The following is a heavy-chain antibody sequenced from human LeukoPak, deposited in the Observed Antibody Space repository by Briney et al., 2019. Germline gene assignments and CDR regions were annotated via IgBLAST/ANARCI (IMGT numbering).Heavy chain of an antibody. V-gene: IGHV4-59*01. CDR2: IYYSGST. CDR1: GGSISSYY. CDR3: ASYSSRQYYYFDY. D-gene: IGHD6-13*01. Sequence: SETLSLTCTVSGGSISSYYWSWIRQPPGKGLEWIGYIYYSGSTNYNPSLKSRVTISVDTSKNQFSLKLSPVTAADTAVYYCASYSSRQYYYFDYWGQGTLVTVSS. J-gene: IGHJ4*02.